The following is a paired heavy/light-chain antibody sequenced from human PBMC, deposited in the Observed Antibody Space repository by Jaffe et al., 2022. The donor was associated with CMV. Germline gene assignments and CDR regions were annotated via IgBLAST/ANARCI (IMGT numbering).Heavy chain of an antibody. J-gene: IGHJ4*02. D-gene: IGHD6-19*01. V-gene: IGHV3-7*03. CDR1: GFTFSTYC. Sequence: EVQLVESGGGLVQPGGSLRLSCAASGFTFSTYCMSWVRQAPGKGLEWVANIKQDESEKYYVDSVKGRFTISRDNAKNSLSLQMNSLRAEDTAVYYCARPRGGSDWCSGNLDNWGQGTLVTVSS. CDR3: ARPRGGSDWCSGNLDN. CDR2: IKQDESEK.
Light chain of an antibody. CDR3: QQYNSYPWT. Sequence: DIQMTQSPSTLSASVGDRVNITCRASQSISSWLAWYQQKPGKAPKLLIYKASSLESGVPSRFSGSGSGTEFTLTISSLQPDDFATYYCQQYNSYPWTFGQGTKVEIK. V-gene: IGKV1-5*03. CDR2: KAS. J-gene: IGKJ1*01. CDR1: QSISSW.